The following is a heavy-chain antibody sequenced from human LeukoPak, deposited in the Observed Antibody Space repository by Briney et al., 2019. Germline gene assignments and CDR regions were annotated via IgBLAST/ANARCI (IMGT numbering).Heavy chain of an antibody. CDR1: GYTFTTYA. V-gene: IGHV1-3*01. CDR2: VDAGSGNT. D-gene: IGHD1-26*01. CDR3: ARSGGSQPSNNWFDP. Sequence: ASVKVSCKASGYTFTTYAIHWVCQAPGQRLEWMGWVDAGSGNTKYSQELQGRVTITRDTSASTAYMELSSLRSEDTALYYCARSGGSQPSNNWFDPWGQGTLVTVSS. J-gene: IGHJ5*02.